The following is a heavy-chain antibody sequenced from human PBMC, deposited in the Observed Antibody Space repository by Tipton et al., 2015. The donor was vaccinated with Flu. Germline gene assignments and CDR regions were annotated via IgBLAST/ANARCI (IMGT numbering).Heavy chain of an antibody. CDR2: VKQDGGEK. CDR3: ARDGPPYSPTSGWFDP. V-gene: IGHV3-7*01. CDR1: GFTFRNHW. Sequence: SLRLSCAASGFTFRNHWMSWVRQAPGKGLEWVANVKQDGGEKHYVDSVKGRFTISRDNARNSLYLQMNSLRADDTAVYFCARDGPPYSPTSGWFDPWGQGTLVTVSS. J-gene: IGHJ5*02. D-gene: IGHD1-26*01.